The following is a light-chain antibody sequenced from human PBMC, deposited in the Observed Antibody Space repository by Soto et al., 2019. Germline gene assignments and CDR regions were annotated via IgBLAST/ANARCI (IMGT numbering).Light chain of an antibody. V-gene: IGLV2-14*01. CDR2: EVS. Sequence: QSALTQPASVSGSPGQSITISCTGTSSDVGGYNYVSWYQQHSGKAPKLMIYEVSNRPAGVSSRFSGSNSGNAASLTISGLAAEDDADYYCRSYTSSSTLLVFGTGTKLTVL. CDR3: RSYTSSSTLLV. CDR1: SSDVGGYNY. J-gene: IGLJ1*01.